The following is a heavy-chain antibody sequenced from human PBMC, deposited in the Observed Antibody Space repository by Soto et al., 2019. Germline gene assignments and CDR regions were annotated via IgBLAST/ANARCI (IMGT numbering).Heavy chain of an antibody. CDR3: ARVGERDFWSGYYVRWFDP. CDR1: GFTFSSYE. Sequence: GGSLRLSCAASGFTFSSYEMNWVRQAPGKGLEWVSYISSSGSPIYYADSVKGRFTISRDNAKNSLYLQMNSLRAEDTAVYYCARVGERDFWSGYYVRWFDPWGQGTLVTVSS. D-gene: IGHD3-3*01. CDR2: ISSSGSPI. J-gene: IGHJ5*02. V-gene: IGHV3-48*03.